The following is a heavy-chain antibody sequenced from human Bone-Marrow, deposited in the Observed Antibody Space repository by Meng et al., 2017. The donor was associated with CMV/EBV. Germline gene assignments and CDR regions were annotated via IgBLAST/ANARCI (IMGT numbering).Heavy chain of an antibody. V-gene: IGHV3-48*04. CDR2: ISSSGSTI. J-gene: IGHJ4*02. CDR3: AKGAIFGRGDD. CDR1: GFTFSSYS. D-gene: IGHD3-3*01. Sequence: GESLKISCAASGFTFSSYSMNWVRQAPGKGLEWVSYISSSGSTIYYADSVKGRFTISRDNAKNSLYLQMNSLRAEDTAVYYCAKGAIFGRGDDWGQGARVTGSS.